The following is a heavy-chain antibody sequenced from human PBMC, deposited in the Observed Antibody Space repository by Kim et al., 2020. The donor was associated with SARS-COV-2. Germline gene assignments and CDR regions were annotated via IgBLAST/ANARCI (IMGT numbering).Heavy chain of an antibody. D-gene: IGHD5-18*01. J-gene: IGHJ4*02. Sequence: VKGRFTTSRDNSKTTLYLQMSSLRAEDTAVYYCAKDAELGGYSSEEYFDYWGQGTLVTVSS. V-gene: IGHV3-30*02. CDR3: AKDAELGGYSSEEYFDY.